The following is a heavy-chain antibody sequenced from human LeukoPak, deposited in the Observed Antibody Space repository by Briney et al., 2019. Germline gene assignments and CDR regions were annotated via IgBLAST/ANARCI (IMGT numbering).Heavy chain of an antibody. V-gene: IGHV4-59*01. Sequence: SETLSLTCTVSGGSISGYYWSWIRQPPGKGLEWIGYLYYSGSTNYNPSLNSRVTMSVDTSKNQFSLKLSSVTAADTALYYCARDRPEDSSAYRINRLDYCYMDVWGKGTTVTVSS. CDR2: LYYSGST. D-gene: IGHD3-22*01. CDR1: GGSISGYY. J-gene: IGHJ6*03. CDR3: ARDRPEDSSAYRINRLDYCYMDV.